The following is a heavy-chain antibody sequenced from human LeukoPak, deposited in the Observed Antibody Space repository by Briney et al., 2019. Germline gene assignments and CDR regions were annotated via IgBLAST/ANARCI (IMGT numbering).Heavy chain of an antibody. J-gene: IGHJ3*02. CDR3: ARDRWPLAFDI. D-gene: IGHD2-15*01. CDR2: IYYSGST. CDR1: GGSISSGGYS. Sequence: SETLSLTCAVSGGSISSGGYSWSWIRQPPGKGLEWIGYIYYSGSTYYNPSLKSRVTISVDTSKNQFSLKLSSVTAADTAVYYCARDRWPLAFDIRGQGTMVTVSS. V-gene: IGHV4-31*11.